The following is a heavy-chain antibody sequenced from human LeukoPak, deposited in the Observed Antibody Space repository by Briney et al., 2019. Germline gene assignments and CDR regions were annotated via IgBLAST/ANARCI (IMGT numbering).Heavy chain of an antibody. Sequence: GGSLRLSCAASGFTFSSYAMHWVRQAPGKGLEWVAVISYDGSNKYYADSVKGRFTISRDNSKNTLYLQMNSLRAEDTAVYYCARDSPLYDSSGYLDYWGQGTLVTVPS. CDR2: ISYDGSNK. D-gene: IGHD3-22*01. V-gene: IGHV3-30*04. CDR3: ARDSPLYDSSGYLDY. J-gene: IGHJ4*02. CDR1: GFTFSSYA.